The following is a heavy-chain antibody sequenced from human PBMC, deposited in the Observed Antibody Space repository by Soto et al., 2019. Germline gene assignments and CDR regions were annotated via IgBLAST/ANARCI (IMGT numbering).Heavy chain of an antibody. CDR2: IAYDGSAQ. CDR3: ARDLIFDL. CDR1: GFNFNSYA. J-gene: IGHJ5*01. V-gene: IGHV3-30-3*01. Sequence: QVQLVESGGCVVQPGRSLRLSCAASGFNFNSYAMQWARQAPGKGLEWVAVIAYDGSAQYYADSVKGRSTISRDQSKHTVFLQLDRLRPDDTGVYFCARDLIFDLWGRGTLVIVSS.